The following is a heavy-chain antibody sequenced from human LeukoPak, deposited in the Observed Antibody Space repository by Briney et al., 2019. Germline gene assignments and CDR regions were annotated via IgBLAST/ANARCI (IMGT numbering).Heavy chain of an antibody. CDR3: ARVRGSSGYYVDY. Sequence: GESLQISCQGSGYSINNYWIGWVRQMPGKGLEWMGIIYPGDSDTRYSPSFQGQVTISADKSISTTYLQWSSLKASDTAMYYCARVRGSSGYYVDYWGQGTLVTVSS. CDR1: GYSINNYW. CDR2: IYPGDSDT. J-gene: IGHJ4*02. V-gene: IGHV5-51*01. D-gene: IGHD3-22*01.